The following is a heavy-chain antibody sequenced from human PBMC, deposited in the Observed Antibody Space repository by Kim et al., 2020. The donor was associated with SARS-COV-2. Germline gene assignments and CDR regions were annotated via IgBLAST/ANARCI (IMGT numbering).Heavy chain of an antibody. Sequence: SVKVSCKASGGTFSSYAISWVRQAPGQGLEWMGGIIPIFGTANYAQKFQGRVTITADESTSTAYMELSSLRSEDTAVYYCARELGSPLYCTNGVCYSYGMDVWGQGTTVTVSS. J-gene: IGHJ6*02. CDR1: GGTFSSYA. V-gene: IGHV1-69*13. CDR2: IIPIFGTA. D-gene: IGHD2-8*01. CDR3: ARELGSPLYCTNGVCYSYGMDV.